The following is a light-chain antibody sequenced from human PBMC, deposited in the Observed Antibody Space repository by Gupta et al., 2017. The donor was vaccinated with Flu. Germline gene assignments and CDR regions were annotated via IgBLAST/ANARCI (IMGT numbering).Light chain of an antibody. CDR2: ATS. CDR3: QQLNSYPHS. V-gene: IGKV1-9*01. CDR1: QGISSF. J-gene: IGKJ2*03. Sequence: DIQLTQSPSFLSASVGDRVTITCRASQGISSFLAWYQQKPGKAPKLLIYATSTLQSGVPSRFSGSGYGTEFTLTISNLQPEDFATYYCQQLNSYPHSFGQGTKLEIK.